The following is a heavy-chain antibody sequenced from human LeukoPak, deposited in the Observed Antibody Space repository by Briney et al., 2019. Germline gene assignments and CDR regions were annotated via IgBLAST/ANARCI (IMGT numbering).Heavy chain of an antibody. Sequence: PGGSLRLSCAASGFTFSSYSMNWVRQAPGKGLEWVSSITSSSSYIYYADTVKGRFTISRDNAKNSLYLQMNSLRAEDTAVYYCARAESYCGGDCYSSDYWGQGALVTVSS. V-gene: IGHV3-21*01. J-gene: IGHJ4*02. CDR3: ARAESYCGGDCYSSDY. D-gene: IGHD2-21*02. CDR2: ITSSSSYI. CDR1: GFTFSSYS.